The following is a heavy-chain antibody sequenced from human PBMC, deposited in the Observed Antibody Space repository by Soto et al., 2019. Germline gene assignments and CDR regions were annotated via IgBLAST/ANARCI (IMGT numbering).Heavy chain of an antibody. CDR1: GFPFSSYA. CDR2: ISGSGGSK. V-gene: IGHV3-23*01. Sequence: EVQLLESGGGLVQPGGSLRLSCAASGFPFSSYAMSWVRQAPGKGVEWVSAISGSGGSKYYADSVKGRLTISRDNSKNTLDLQVNSLRAEDTAVYYCAKDTGQRGGYSYGYDYWGQGTLVTVSS. J-gene: IGHJ4*02. D-gene: IGHD5-18*01. CDR3: AKDTGQRGGYSYGYDY.